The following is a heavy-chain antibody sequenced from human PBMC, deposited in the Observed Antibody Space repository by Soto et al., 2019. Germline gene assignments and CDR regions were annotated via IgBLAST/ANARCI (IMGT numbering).Heavy chain of an antibody. V-gene: IGHV3-7*01. J-gene: IGHJ6*01. Sequence: EVQLVESGGGLVQPGGSLRLSCAASEFTFDKYYMTWVRQAPGKGPEWVANIKPDGSEQYYVDSVKGRFTISRDNANNSLYLQMNSLRAEDTAVYFCARGNWNYYYGFRRLG. CDR2: IKPDGSEQ. CDR1: EFTFDKYY. D-gene: IGHD1-20*01. CDR3: ARGNWNYYYGFRR.